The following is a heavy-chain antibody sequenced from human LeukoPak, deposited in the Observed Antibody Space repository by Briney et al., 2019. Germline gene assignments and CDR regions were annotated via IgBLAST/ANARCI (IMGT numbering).Heavy chain of an antibody. Sequence: AGSLRLSCAASGFTFSTCSMKWVRQAPGKALEWVSSISGSSYHIYYADSVKGRFTISRDNANNLLYLQMNSLRAEDTAVYYCASGTIVGARGADNWGQGTLVTVSS. J-gene: IGHJ4*02. D-gene: IGHD1-26*01. CDR1: GFTFSTCS. CDR2: ISGSSYHI. V-gene: IGHV3-21*01. CDR3: ASGTIVGARGADN.